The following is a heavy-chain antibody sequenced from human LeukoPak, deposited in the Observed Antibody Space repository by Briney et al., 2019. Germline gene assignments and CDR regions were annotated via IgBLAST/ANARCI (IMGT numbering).Heavy chain of an antibody. CDR2: IYTSGST. V-gene: IGHV4-61*02. CDR1: GGSISSGSYY. Sequence: SETLSLTCTVSGGSISSGSYYWRWIRQPAGKGLEWIGRIYTSGSTNYNPSLKSRVTISVDTSKNQFSLKLSSVTAADTAVYYCARDANSEVSYYFAYWGQGTLVTVSS. D-gene: IGHD1-7*01. J-gene: IGHJ4*02. CDR3: ARDANSEVSYYFAY.